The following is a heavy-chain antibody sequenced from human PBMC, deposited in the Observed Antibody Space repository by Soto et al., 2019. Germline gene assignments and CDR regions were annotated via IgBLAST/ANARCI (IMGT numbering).Heavy chain of an antibody. V-gene: IGHV3-73*01. CDR1: GFSFSDSA. Sequence: PGGSLRLSCVVSGFSFSDSAMHWVRQASGKGLQWVGRIRSKPNNYATAYDESVKGRFTISRDDSKNTAYLQMKSLKTEDTAVYYCTRHAVDYWGQGTLVTVSS. CDR3: TRHAVDY. D-gene: IGHD6-19*01. CDR2: IRSKPNNYAT. J-gene: IGHJ4*02.